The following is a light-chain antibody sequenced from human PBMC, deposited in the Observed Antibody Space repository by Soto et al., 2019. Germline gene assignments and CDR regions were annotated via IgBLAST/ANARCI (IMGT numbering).Light chain of an antibody. CDR1: QSVSTN. Sequence: EVVMKQSPATLSVSPGERATLSCRASQSVSTNLAWYQQKPGQAPRLLIYAASNRATGITARFSGSGSGTDFTLTISSLQSEDFVVYYCQQYNKWPWTFGQGTKVDIK. CDR3: QQYNKWPWT. CDR2: AAS. V-gene: IGKV3-15*01. J-gene: IGKJ1*01.